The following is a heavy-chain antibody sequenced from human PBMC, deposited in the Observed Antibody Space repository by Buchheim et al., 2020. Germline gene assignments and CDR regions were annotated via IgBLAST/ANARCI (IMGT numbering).Heavy chain of an antibody. J-gene: IGHJ4*02. CDR2: ISFDGTDK. CDR1: GFTFSNYG. CDR3: AKGVYGSGSNYFDY. Sequence: QVQLVESGGGVVQPGRSLRLSCAASGFTFSNYGMHWVRQAPGKGLEWVTVISFDGTDKYYADSVKGRFAISRDNSKNTLFRQMDSLRAEDTAVYYCAKGVYGSGSNYFDYWGQGTL. V-gene: IGHV3-30*18. D-gene: IGHD3-10*01.